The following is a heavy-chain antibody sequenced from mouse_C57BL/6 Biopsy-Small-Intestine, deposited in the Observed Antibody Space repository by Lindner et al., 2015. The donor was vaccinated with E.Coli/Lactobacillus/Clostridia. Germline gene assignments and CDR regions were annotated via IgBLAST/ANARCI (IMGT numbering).Heavy chain of an antibody. CDR3: TRVAPLVDYWNGNSRYYGMDV. Sequence: SVKVSCKASGYSFTSYDINWVRQATGQGLEWMGWLNPNTGGTGYAERFQGRVTLARNTATSTAYMELSSLRSEDTAVYFCTRVAPLVDYWNGNSRYYGMDVWGQGTAVTVAS. CDR1: GYSFTSYD. J-gene: IGHJ1*02. V-gene: IGHV1-85*01. CDR2: LNPNTGGT. D-gene: IGHD2-1*01.